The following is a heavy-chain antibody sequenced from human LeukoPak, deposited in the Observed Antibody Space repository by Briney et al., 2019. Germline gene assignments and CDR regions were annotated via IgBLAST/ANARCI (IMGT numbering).Heavy chain of an antibody. D-gene: IGHD6-19*01. Sequence: GGSLRLSCAASGLTFSSYGMHWVRQAPGKGLEWVAFIRYDGSNKYYADSVKGRSTISRDNSKNTLYLQMNSLRAEDTAVYYCAKDCCGSGWSDFDYWGQGTLVTVSS. CDR2: IRYDGSNK. CDR1: GLTFSSYG. CDR3: AKDCCGSGWSDFDY. V-gene: IGHV3-30*02. J-gene: IGHJ4*02.